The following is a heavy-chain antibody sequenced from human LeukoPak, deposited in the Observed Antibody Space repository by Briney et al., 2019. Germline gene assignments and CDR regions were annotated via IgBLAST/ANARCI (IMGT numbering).Heavy chain of an antibody. CDR3: ARGRPTFRFDWSSLVLLPKDYYFDY. CDR1: GGSISSYY. D-gene: IGHD3-9*01. J-gene: IGHJ4*02. Sequence: PSGTLSLTCTVSGGSISSYYWSWIRQPPGKGLEWIGEINHSGSTNYNPSLKSRVTISVDTSKNQFSLKLSSVTAADTAVYYCARGRPTFRFDWSSLVLLPKDYYFDYWGQGTLVTVSS. V-gene: IGHV4-34*01. CDR2: INHSGST.